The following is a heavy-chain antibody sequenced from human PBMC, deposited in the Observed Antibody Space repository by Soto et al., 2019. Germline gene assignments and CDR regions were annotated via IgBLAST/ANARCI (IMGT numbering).Heavy chain of an antibody. CDR1: GFAFSTHA. J-gene: IGHJ6*02. D-gene: IGHD1-26*01. V-gene: IGHV3-23*01. CDR3: AKDPPWTVGPLAMDV. Sequence: EVQLLGSGGGLVQPGGSLRLSCVASGFAFSTHAMSWVRQAPGKGLEWVSTFSGSGGNIYYAESMKGRLTISRDDSKNTLYLQMNSLRVEDTAVYYCAKDPPWTVGPLAMDVWGQGTTVTVSS. CDR2: FSGSGGNI.